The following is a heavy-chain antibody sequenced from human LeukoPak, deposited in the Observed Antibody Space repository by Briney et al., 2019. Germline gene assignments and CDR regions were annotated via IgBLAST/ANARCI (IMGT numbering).Heavy chain of an antibody. Sequence: GGSLRLSCTGSGFTFGDYAMSWVRQAPGKGLEWIGFIRTNSYGGTTEYAASVKGRFTISRDDSKSIAYLQMDSLKTEDTVVYYGTRDPQIDCWGQGTLVTVSS. V-gene: IGHV3-49*04. CDR3: TRDPQIDC. CDR2: IRTNSYGGTT. J-gene: IGHJ4*02. CDR1: GFTFGDYA.